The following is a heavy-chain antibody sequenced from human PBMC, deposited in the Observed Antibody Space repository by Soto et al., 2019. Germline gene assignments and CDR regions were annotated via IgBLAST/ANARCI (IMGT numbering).Heavy chain of an antibody. D-gene: IGHD5-18*01. CDR3: AAGTDTAMEQGADY. V-gene: IGHV3-21*02. CDR1: GFTFSDHS. J-gene: IGHJ4*02. CDR2: ISTTGRYI. Sequence: EVQLVESGGGLVKPGGSLRLSCAASGFTFSDHSMKWVRQAPGKGLEWVAAISTTGRYIYYADSVAGRFTISRDNAKNPLFLQVNSLRGAHTAVYYCAAGTDTAMEQGADYWGQGTLVTVSS.